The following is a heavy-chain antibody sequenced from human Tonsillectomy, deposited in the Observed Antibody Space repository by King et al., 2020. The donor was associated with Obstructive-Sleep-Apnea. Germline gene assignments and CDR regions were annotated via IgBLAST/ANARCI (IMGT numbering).Heavy chain of an antibody. Sequence: VQLQESGPGLVKPSQTLSVTCAVSGGSINSDRYSWSWIRQPPGKGLEYIGYIFPSGTTYFNPSLKSRFAISLDISKNQFSMKLSSVTAADTALYYCARASGVGYFDGLPGYWGQGTLVTVSS. D-gene: IGHD3-9*01. CDR2: IFPSGTT. CDR1: GGSINSDRYS. CDR3: ARASGVGYFDGLPGY. V-gene: IGHV4-30-4*07. J-gene: IGHJ4*02.